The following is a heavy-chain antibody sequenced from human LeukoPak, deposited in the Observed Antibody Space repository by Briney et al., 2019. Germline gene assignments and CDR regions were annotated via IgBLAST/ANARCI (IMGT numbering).Heavy chain of an antibody. J-gene: IGHJ6*04. CDR2: ISSSGSTI. Sequence: LSLTCAVYGGSFSGYYWSWIRQPPGKGLEWVSYISSSGSTIYYADSVKGRFTTSRDNAKNSLYLQMNSLRAEDTAVYYCAELGITMIGGVWGKGTTVTISS. V-gene: IGHV3-11*04. D-gene: IGHD3-10*02. CDR1: GGSFSGYY. CDR3: AELGITMIGGV.